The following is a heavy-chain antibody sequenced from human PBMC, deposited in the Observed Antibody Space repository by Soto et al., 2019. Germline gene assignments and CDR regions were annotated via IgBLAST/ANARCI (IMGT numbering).Heavy chain of an antibody. V-gene: IGHV4-39*01. J-gene: IGHJ5*02. CDR3: ARQSTGYYYGGCHP. Sequence: QLQLQESGPGLVKPSETLSLTCTVSGDSISDSTYYWAWIRQPPGKGLEWIGSIFYSGGTFYNPSLQSRVTISVETSKNQFSLRLSSVTAADMAVYYCARQSTGYYYGGCHPWGQGTLVTVSS. CDR1: GDSISDSTYY. CDR2: IFYSGGT. D-gene: IGHD3-22*01.